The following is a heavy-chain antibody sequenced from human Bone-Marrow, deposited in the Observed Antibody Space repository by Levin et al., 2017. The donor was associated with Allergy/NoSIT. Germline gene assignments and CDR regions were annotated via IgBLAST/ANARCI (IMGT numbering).Heavy chain of an antibody. V-gene: IGHV3-30*04. D-gene: IGHD3-3*01. CDR1: GFTFSSYA. Sequence: GGSLRLSCAASGFTFSSYAMHWVRQAPGKGLEWVAVISYDGSNKYYADSVKGRFTISRDNSKNTLYLQMNSLRAEDTAVYYCARIGVTYYDFWSGYSGFDYWGQGTLVTVSS. CDR3: ARIGVTYYDFWSGYSGFDY. J-gene: IGHJ4*02. CDR2: ISYDGSNK.